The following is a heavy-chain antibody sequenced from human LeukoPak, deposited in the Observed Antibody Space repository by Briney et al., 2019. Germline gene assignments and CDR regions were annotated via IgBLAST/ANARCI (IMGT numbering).Heavy chain of an antibody. J-gene: IGHJ4*02. Sequence: ASAKVSCKASGYTFTGYYMHWVRQAPGQGLEWMGWINPNSGGTNYAQKFQGRVTMTRDTSISTVYMELSRLRSDDTAVYYCARASLAPNRLYYFDYWGQGTLVTVSS. CDR3: ARASLAPNRLYYFDY. CDR1: GYTFTGYY. CDR2: INPNSGGT. V-gene: IGHV1-2*02.